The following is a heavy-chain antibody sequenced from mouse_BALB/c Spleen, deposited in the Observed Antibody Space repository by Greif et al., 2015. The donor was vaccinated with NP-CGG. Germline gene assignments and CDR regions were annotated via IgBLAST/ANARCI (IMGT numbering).Heavy chain of an antibody. J-gene: IGHJ3*01. Sequence: EVKLQESGGGLVQPGGSRKLSCAASGFTFSSFGMHWVRQAPEKGLEWVAYISSGSSTIYYADTVKGRFTISRDNPKNTLFLQMTSLRSEDTAMYYCARRPGDYDWFAYWGQGTLVTVSA. CDR2: ISSGSSTI. D-gene: IGHD2-4*01. V-gene: IGHV5-17*02. CDR3: ARRPGDYDWFAY. CDR1: GFTFSSFG.